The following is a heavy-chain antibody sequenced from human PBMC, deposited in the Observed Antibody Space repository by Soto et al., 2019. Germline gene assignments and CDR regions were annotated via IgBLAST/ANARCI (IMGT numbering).Heavy chain of an antibody. J-gene: IGHJ4*02. CDR3: TKVSPQWLVHDY. Sequence: PGPSLRLSCAASVFTVSGDYVSWVRQAPGKGLECVSVIHFGGNTYYADSVKGRFTVSRDNSKNTLYLQMNSRRVEDTAISLCTKVSPQWLVHDYWGQGTLVTVSS. V-gene: IGHV3-53*01. CDR1: VFTVSGDY. CDR2: IHFGGNT. D-gene: IGHD6-19*01.